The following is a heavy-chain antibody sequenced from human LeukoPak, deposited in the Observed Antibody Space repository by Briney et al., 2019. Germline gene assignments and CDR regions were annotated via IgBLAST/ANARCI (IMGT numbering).Heavy chain of an antibody. J-gene: IGHJ3*02. Sequence: GGSLRLSCAASGFSVRTTYMSWVRQAPGKGLEWVSVLYTGGGTDHADSVKGRFTISRDNAKNSLYLQMNSLRAEDTAVYYCASPGYYDSSGYYGGDAFDIWGQGTMVTVSS. CDR1: GFSVRTTY. V-gene: IGHV3-53*01. CDR3: ASPGYYDSSGYYGGDAFDI. CDR2: LYTGGGT. D-gene: IGHD3-22*01.